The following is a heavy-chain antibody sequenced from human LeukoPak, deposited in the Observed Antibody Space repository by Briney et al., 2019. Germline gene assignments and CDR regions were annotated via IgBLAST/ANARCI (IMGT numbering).Heavy chain of an antibody. CDR3: ASGPYDILTSALPGFDY. Sequence: PGGSLRLSCAASGFIFSSHAMNWVRQAPGKGLEWISFISYSSSTVYYAGSVQGRFTISRDNSKNTLYLQMNSLRAEDTAVYYCASGPYDILTSALPGFDYWGQGTLVTVSS. CDR1: GFIFSSHA. V-gene: IGHV3-48*01. CDR2: ISYSSSTV. D-gene: IGHD3-9*01. J-gene: IGHJ4*02.